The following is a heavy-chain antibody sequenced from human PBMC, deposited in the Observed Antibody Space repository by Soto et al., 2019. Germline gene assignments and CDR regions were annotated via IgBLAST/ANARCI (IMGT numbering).Heavy chain of an antibody. CDR3: ARGRATDYGDFDY. CDR2: INHSGST. J-gene: IGHJ4*02. D-gene: IGHD4-17*01. Sequence: SETLSLTCAVYGGSFSGYYWSWIRQPPGKGLEWIGEINHSGSTNYNPSLKSRVTISVDTSKNQFSLKLSSVTAADTAVYYCARGRATDYGDFDYWGQGTLVTVSS. CDR1: GGSFSGYY. V-gene: IGHV4-34*01.